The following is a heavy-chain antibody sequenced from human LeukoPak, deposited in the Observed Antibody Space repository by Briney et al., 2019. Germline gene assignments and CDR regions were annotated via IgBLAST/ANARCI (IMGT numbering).Heavy chain of an antibody. D-gene: IGHD2-2*02. V-gene: IGHV4-34*01. J-gene: IGHJ3*02. CDR3: ARASVVPAAIPRAFDI. Sequence: SETLSLTCAVYGGSFSGYYWSWIRQPPGKGLEWIGEINHSGSTNYNPSLKSRVTISVDTSKNQFSLKLSSVTAADTAVYYCARASVVPAAIPRAFDIWGQGTVVTVSS. CDR2: INHSGST. CDR1: GGSFSGYY.